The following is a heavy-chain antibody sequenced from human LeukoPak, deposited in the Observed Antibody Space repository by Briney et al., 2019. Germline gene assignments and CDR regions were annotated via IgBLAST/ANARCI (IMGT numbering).Heavy chain of an antibody. D-gene: IGHD6-13*01. CDR1: GFTFRSYW. CDR3: AKEWKYSASWYQYYFDS. J-gene: IGHJ4*02. V-gene: IGHV3-74*01. Sequence: GGSLRLSCAASGFTFRSYWMHWVRQAPGKGLVWVSRINIDGSSGSYADSVEGRFTISRDNAKNTLYLQMNSLRAEDTAVYYCAKEWKYSASWYQYYFDSWGQGTLVTVSS. CDR2: INIDGSSG.